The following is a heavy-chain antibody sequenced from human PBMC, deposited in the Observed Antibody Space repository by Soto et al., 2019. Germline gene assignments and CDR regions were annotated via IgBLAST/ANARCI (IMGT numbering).Heavy chain of an antibody. CDR3: AKDPRFCSSSSCYY. Sequence: HPGGSLRLSCAASGFTFSSYVMTWVRQAPGKGLEWISGISGSGGSTYYADSVKGRFTISRDNSKNTLYLQMNSLRAEDTAVYYSAKDPRFCSSSSCYYWGQGTLVTVSS. D-gene: IGHD2-2*01. J-gene: IGHJ4*02. V-gene: IGHV3-23*01. CDR1: GFTFSSYV. CDR2: ISGSGGST.